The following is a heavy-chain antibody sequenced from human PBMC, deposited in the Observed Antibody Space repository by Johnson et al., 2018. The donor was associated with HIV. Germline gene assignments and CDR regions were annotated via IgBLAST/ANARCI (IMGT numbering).Heavy chain of an antibody. J-gene: IGHJ3*02. Sequence: HLVESGGGAVQPGTSLRLSCAASGFTFSTYGMHWVRQAPGKGLEWVAFIRYDGSNKYYADSVKGRFTISRDNSKNTLYLQMNSLRAEDTAVYYCAKGDYNFWSGDAFDIWGQGTMVTVSS. D-gene: IGHD3-3*01. V-gene: IGHV3-30*02. CDR1: GFTFSTYG. CDR2: IRYDGSNK. CDR3: AKGDYNFWSGDAFDI.